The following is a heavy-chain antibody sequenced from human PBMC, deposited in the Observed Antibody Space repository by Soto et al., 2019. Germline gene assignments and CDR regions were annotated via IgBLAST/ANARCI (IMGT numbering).Heavy chain of an antibody. J-gene: IGHJ4*02. V-gene: IGHV1-69*13. CDR3: AIPPPDYDFWSVNDY. D-gene: IGHD3-3*01. CDR1: GGTFSSYA. CDR2: IIPIFGTA. Sequence: GASVKVSCKASGGTFSSYAISWVRQAPGQGLEWMGGIIPIFGTANYAQKFQGRVTITADESTSTAYMELSSLRSEDTAVYYCAIPPPDYDFWSVNDYWGQGTLVTVSS.